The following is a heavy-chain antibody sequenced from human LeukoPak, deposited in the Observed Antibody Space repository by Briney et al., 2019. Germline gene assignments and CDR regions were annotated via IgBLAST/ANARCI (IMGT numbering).Heavy chain of an antibody. CDR3: ARETRRGRYFDP. CDR1: GVSINTVGYY. J-gene: IGHJ2*01. Sequence: SETLSLTCTVSGVSINTVGYYWTCIRQPPGKGLEWLGFIYNSGSTYYNPSLKSRLTISIDISQNHFSLKLTSLTAADTAVYYCARETRRGRYFDPWGRGTLVTVSS. V-gene: IGHV4-31*03. CDR2: IYNSGST.